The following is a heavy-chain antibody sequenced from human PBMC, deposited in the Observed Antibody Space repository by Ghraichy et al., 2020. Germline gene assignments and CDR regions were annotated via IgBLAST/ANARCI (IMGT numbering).Heavy chain of an antibody. Sequence: GGSLRLSCAASGFTFSNFAMTWVRQAPGKGLEWVSSFSGNGYTTYYADSVKGRFTISRDNSKNTLYLQMNSLRAEDTAVYFCAKDFYTFSGGFRAPHVFAFWRQGPVVTGSS. J-gene: IGHJ3*01. CDR1: GFTFSNFA. CDR2: FSGNGYTT. D-gene: IGHD3-3*01. V-gene: IGHV3-23*01. CDR3: AKDFYTFSGGFRAPHVFAF.